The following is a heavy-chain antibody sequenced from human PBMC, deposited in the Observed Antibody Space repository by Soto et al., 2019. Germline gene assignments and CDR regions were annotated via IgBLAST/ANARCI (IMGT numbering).Heavy chain of an antibody. CDR2: IHYSGST. V-gene: IGHV4-30-4*01. CDR3: ARGAPGNCFDP. J-gene: IGHJ5*02. CDR1: GASISSGGAYY. Sequence: SETLSLTCTVSGASISSGGAYYWSWIRQSPGKGLEWIGYIHYSGSTYYNSSLKSRVTMSADTAKNRFSLKVSSVTAADTAVYFCARGAPGNCFDPWGQGTLVTVPQ. D-gene: IGHD3-10*01.